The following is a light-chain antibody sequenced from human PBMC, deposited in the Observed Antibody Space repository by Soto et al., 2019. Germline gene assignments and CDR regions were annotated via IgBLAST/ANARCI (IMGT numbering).Light chain of an antibody. CDR3: QHYGSSPRT. V-gene: IGKV3-20*01. CDR1: QSVSSSY. Sequence: EIVLQQSPGTLSFSPVARATLSCRATQSVSSSYLAWYQRKPGQAPRLLIYGASSRATGIPDRFSGSGSGTDFNLTISRLEPEDFAMYYCQHYGSSPRTFGKGTKVDIK. CDR2: GAS. J-gene: IGKJ1*01.